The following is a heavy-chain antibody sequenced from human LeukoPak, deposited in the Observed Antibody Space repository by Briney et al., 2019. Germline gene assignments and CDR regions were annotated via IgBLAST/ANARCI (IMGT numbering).Heavy chain of an antibody. Sequence: GASVKVSCKASGGTFSSYAISWVRPAPGQGLEWMGGIIPIFGTANYAQKFQGRVTITADESTSTAYMELSSLRSEDTAVYYCARSYLEWYPPNAFDIWGQGTMVTVSS. D-gene: IGHD3-3*02. J-gene: IGHJ3*02. CDR2: IIPIFGTA. CDR3: ARSYLEWYPPNAFDI. V-gene: IGHV1-69*13. CDR1: GGTFSSYA.